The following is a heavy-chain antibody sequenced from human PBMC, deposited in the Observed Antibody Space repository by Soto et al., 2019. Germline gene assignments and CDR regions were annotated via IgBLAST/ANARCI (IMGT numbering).Heavy chain of an antibody. CDR1: GFTLSSYG. CDR3: AKVSQLFHHGWSGYYMHYYGMDV. CDR2: ISGSGGST. V-gene: IGHV3-23*01. D-gene: IGHD3-3*01. J-gene: IGHJ6*02. Sequence: PGGSLRLSCAASGFTLSSYGMSWVRQAPENWLEWVSAISGSGGSTYYADSVKGRFTISRDNSKNTLYLQMNSLRAEDTAVYYCAKVSQLFHHGWSGYYMHYYGMDVWGQGTTVTVSS.